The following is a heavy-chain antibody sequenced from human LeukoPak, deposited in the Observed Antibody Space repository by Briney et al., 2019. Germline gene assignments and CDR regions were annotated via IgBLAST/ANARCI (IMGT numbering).Heavy chain of an antibody. Sequence: SETLSLTCSVSGYSISSGYYWGWIRPPPGKGLEWIGISNHTGSTYYNPSLKSRATISVDTSKNQFSLKLSSVTAADTAVYYCAKDTYDSGVYFPWDYWGKGTLVTVSS. V-gene: IGHV4-38-2*02. CDR3: AKDTYDSGVYFPWDY. D-gene: IGHD3-22*01. CDR2: SNHTGST. J-gene: IGHJ4*02. CDR1: GYSISSGYY.